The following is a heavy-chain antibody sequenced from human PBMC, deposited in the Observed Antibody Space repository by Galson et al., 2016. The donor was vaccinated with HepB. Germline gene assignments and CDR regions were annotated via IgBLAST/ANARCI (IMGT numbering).Heavy chain of an antibody. Sequence: SLRLSCAASGFTFSSYSMNWVRQAPGKGLEWLSYINIASNVIHYADSVKGRFTISGDNAKNSLYLQLSTLRHEDTAMYYCARMYSGTYFAHFDYWGQGTLVTVSS. J-gene: IGHJ4*02. CDR1: GFTFSSYS. CDR3: ARMYSGTYFAHFDY. CDR2: INIASNVI. D-gene: IGHD3-10*01. V-gene: IGHV3-48*02.